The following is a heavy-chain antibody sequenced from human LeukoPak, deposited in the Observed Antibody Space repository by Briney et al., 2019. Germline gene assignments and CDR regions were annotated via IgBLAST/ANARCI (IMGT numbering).Heavy chain of an antibody. V-gene: IGHV1-46*01. D-gene: IGHD5-12*01. CDR2: INPSGGST. CDR3: ARDPYSGYDFGGFDY. Sequence: ASVKVSCKTSGYTFSDYYMHWVRQAPGQGLEWMGIINPSGGSTSYAQKFQGRVTMTRDTSTSAVYMELSSLRSEDTAVYYCARDPYSGYDFGGFDYWGQGTLVTVSS. CDR1: GYTFSDYY. J-gene: IGHJ4*02.